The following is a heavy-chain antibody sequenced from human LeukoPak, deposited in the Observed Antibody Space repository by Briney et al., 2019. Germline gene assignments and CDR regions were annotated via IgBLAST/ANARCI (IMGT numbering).Heavy chain of an antibody. CDR3: PKGLYGLGILSYDGFDI. J-gene: IGHJ3*02. CDR2: VGWDGTSV. V-gene: IGHV3-9*01. D-gene: IGHD3-10*01. CDR1: GFGFNAVA. Sequence: GGPLRLSWAASGFGFNAVAIHWVREAPGKGLEWVSGVGWDGTSVAYADSVKGRFTISRDNAQNSVYLQMNSLRIEDTALYYCPKGLYGLGILSYDGFDIWGQGTMVTVSS.